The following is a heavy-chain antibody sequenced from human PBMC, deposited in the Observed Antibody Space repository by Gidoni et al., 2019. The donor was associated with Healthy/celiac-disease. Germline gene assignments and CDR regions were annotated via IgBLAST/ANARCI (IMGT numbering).Heavy chain of an antibody. CDR2: IIPIFGTA. CDR3: ARDPGRGFLEWFI. D-gene: IGHD3-3*01. V-gene: IGHV1-69*01. J-gene: IGHJ4*02. CDR1: GGTFSSYA. Sequence: QVQLVQSVAAVKKPGPSLKVSGTAPGGTFSSYAISWVRQAPGQGLEWMGGIIPIFGTANYAQKFQGRVTMTADESTSTAYMELSSLRSEDTAVYYCARDPGRGFLEWFIWGQGTLVTVSS.